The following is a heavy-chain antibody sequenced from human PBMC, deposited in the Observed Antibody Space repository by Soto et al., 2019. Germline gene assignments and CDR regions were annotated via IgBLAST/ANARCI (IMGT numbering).Heavy chain of an antibody. CDR1: RGSIDSGGYA. J-gene: IGHJ3*01. CDR2: IYHAGNT. Sequence: QLLLQESGSGLVKPSQTLSLTCDVSRGSIDSGGYAWNWIRQPPGKGLEWIGYIYHAGNTNYNPSLRSRVPMSVDRAKNQFSLMLSSVTAADTAVYYCARDGGLGAGFDLWGQGTLVTVSA. V-gene: IGHV4-30-2*01. CDR3: ARDGGLGAGFDL. D-gene: IGHD3-16*01.